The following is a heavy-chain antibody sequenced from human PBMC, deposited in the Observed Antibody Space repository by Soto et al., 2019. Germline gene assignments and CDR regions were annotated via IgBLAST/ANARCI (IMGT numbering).Heavy chain of an antibody. V-gene: IGHV4-59*08. D-gene: IGHD1-1*01. CDR3: VRQGIGNLHGLVDV. J-gene: IGHJ6*02. CDR2: VYSTGGT. Sequence: QVQLQQSGPGLLKPSETLSLTCSVSSGPTSSHNWGWIRQPPGRGLEWIGYVYSTGGTSYNPSLNSRATISADTSTNHISLTLTSVTAADTAVDYCVRQGIGNLHGLVDVWGQGTTVRVSS. CDR1: SGPTSSHN.